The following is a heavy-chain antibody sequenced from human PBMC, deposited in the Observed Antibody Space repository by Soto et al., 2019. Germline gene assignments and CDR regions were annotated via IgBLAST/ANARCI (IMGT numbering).Heavy chain of an antibody. J-gene: IGHJ4*02. CDR2: ISSDGGST. D-gene: IGHD3-3*02. CDR3: ATLVVRGISTGWPY. Sequence: PXGSLILSCPASGFSCGSYGLHWVRPVPGGGLMWVSLISSDGGSTEYADSVQGRFIISRDNARNTLFLQMTSLRAEDTALYYCATLVVRGISTGWPYWGQGTLVTVSS. V-gene: IGHV3-74*01. CDR1: GFSCGSYG.